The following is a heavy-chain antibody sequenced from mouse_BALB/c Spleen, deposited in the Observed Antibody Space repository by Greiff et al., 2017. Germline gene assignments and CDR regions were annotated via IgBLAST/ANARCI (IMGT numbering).Heavy chain of an antibody. CDR1: GYTFTSYY. CDR3: TRSPTMITTEAWFAY. CDR2: INPSNGGT. J-gene: IGHJ3*01. D-gene: IGHD2-4*01. Sequence: VQLQQSGAELVKPGASVKLSCKASGYTFTSYYMYWVKQRPGQGLEWIGEINPSNGGTNFNEKFKSKATLTVDKSSSTAYMQLSSLTSEDSAVYYCTRSPTMITTEAWFAYWGQGTLVTVSA. V-gene: IGHV1S81*02.